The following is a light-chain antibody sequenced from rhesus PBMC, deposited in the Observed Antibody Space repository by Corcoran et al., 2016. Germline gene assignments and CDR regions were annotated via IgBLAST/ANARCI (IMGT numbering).Light chain of an antibody. CDR3: LQPNSYPFT. Sequence: DIQRTQSPSSLSASVGDTVTITFRASQGISSYLNWFQQKPGKAPKLLIYAASRLESGVPSRFSGSGSGTDFTLPISSLLPEDFAVYYCLQPNSYPFTFGPGTKLDIK. V-gene: IGKV1-28*03. CDR2: AAS. CDR1: QGISSY. J-gene: IGKJ3*01.